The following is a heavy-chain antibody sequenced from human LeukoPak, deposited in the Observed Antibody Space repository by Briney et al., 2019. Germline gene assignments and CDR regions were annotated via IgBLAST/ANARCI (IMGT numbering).Heavy chain of an antibody. CDR1: GFTFSSYA. V-gene: IGHV3-23*01. Sequence: GGSLILSCAASGFTFSSYAMSWVRQAPGKGLEWVPAISGSGGSTYYADSVKGRFTISRDNSKNTLYLQMNSLRAEDTAVYYCARFDSSGWSRRGYFDYWGQGTLVTVSS. CDR2: ISGSGGST. D-gene: IGHD6-19*01. J-gene: IGHJ4*02. CDR3: ARFDSSGWSRRGYFDY.